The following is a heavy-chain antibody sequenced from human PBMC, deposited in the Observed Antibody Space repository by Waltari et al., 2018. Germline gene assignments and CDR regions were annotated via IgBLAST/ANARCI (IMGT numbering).Heavy chain of an antibody. Sequence: QVQLVQSGAEVKKPGASVKVSCKASGYTFTGYYMHWVRQAPGQGLEWMGIINPSGGSTSYAQKFQGRVTMTRDTSTSTVYVELSSLRSEDTAVYYCARDHPDPLYLTGDWMGDYWGQGTLVTVSS. J-gene: IGHJ4*02. V-gene: IGHV1-46*01. CDR1: GYTFTGYY. D-gene: IGHD7-27*01. CDR3: ARDHPDPLYLTGDWMGDY. CDR2: INPSGGST.